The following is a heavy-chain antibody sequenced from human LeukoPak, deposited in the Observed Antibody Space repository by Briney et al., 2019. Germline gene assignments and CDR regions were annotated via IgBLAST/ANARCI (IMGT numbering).Heavy chain of an antibody. CDR3: ARDEGYCSSTSCSAFDY. CDR1: GGSVSSDS. CDR2: IYYSGST. J-gene: IGHJ4*02. V-gene: IGHV4-59*02. D-gene: IGHD2-2*01. Sequence: SETLSLTCTVSGGSVSSDSWSWIRQPPGKGLEWIGYIYYSGSTNYNPSLKSRVTISVDTSKNQFSLKLSSVTAADTAVYYCARDEGYCSSTSCSAFDYWGQGTLVTVSS.